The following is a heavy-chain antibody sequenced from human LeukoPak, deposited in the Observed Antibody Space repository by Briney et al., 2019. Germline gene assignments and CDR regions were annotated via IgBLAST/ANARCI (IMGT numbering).Heavy chain of an antibody. CDR1: GYTFTCYY. J-gene: IGHJ5*02. CDR3: ARGDYDFWSGYSGYEVWFDP. V-gene: IGHV1-46*01. Sequence: ASVKDSCKASGYTFTCYYMHWVRQAPGQGLEWMGIIKPSGGSTSYAQKFQGRVTMTRDMSTSTVYMELSSLRSEDTAVYYCARGDYDFWSGYSGYEVWFDPWGQGTLVTVSS. CDR2: IKPSGGST. D-gene: IGHD3-3*01.